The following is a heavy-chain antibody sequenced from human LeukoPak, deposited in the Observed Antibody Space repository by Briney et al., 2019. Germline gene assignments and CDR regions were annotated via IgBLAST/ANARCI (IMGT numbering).Heavy chain of an antibody. CDR1: GGSISSGGYY. D-gene: IGHD3-10*01. V-gene: IGHV4-61*09. J-gene: IGHJ4*02. Sequence: PSETLSLTCTVSGGSISSGGYYWSWIRHPAGKGLEWIGHIYTSRSTNYNPSLKSRVTISVDTSKNQFSLKLSSVTAADTAVYYCARSRITMVRGVKSYFDYWGQGTLVTVSS. CDR3: ARSRITMVRGVKSYFDY. CDR2: IYTSRST.